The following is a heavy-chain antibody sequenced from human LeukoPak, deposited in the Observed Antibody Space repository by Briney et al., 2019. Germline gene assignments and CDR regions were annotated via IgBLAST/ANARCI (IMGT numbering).Heavy chain of an antibody. J-gene: IGHJ4*02. CDR2: IEQDGGDK. V-gene: IGHV3-7*04. D-gene: IGHD3-22*01. CDR3: ARYKYDSSGYPYYFDY. CDR1: GFTFGSYW. Sequence: PGGSLRLSCAASGFTFGSYWMSWVRQAPGRGLEWVADIEQDGGDKYYVDSVKGRFTISRDNAKNSLYLQMNSLRPEDTALYYCARYKYDSSGYPYYFDYWGQGTLVTVSS.